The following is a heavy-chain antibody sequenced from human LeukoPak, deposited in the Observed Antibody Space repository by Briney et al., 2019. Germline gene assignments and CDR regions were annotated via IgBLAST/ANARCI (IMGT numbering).Heavy chain of an antibody. J-gene: IGHJ4*02. CDR3: ASDFVPGSLPFDY. CDR1: RFAFSGYS. V-gene: IGHV3-21*04. Sequence: GRSLRLSCAASRFAFSGYSISWVRQAPGKRLEWVSSISSSSSYIYYADSVKGRFTISRDNSKNTLFLQMNSLRAEDTAVYYCASDFVPGSLPFDYWGQGTLVTVSS. D-gene: IGHD2-8*01. CDR2: ISSSSSYI.